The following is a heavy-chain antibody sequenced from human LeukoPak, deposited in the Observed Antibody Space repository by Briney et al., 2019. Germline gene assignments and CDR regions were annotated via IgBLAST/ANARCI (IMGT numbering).Heavy chain of an antibody. J-gene: IGHJ1*01. V-gene: IGHV1-2*02. CDR3: ARDSYYDSSGYYSSEYFQH. Sequence: VASVKVSCEASGYTFTGYYMHWVRQAPGQGLEWMGWINPNSGGTNYAQKFQGRVTMTRDTSISTAYMELSRLRSDDTAVYYCARDSYYDSSGYYSSEYFQHWGQGTLVTVSS. CDR2: INPNSGGT. D-gene: IGHD3-22*01. CDR1: GYTFTGYY.